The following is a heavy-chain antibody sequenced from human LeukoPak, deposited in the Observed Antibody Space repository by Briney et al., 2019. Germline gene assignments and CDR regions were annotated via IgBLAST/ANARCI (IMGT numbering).Heavy chain of an antibody. CDR2: IYPGDSDT. Sequence: GESLKISCKGSGYSFTSYWIGWVRQLPGKGLEWMGIIYPGDSDTRYSPSFKGQVTISADKSISTAYLQWTSLKGSDTGMYYCARHAGYSSRWYREADYWGQGTLVTVSS. V-gene: IGHV5-51*01. D-gene: IGHD6-19*01. J-gene: IGHJ4*02. CDR1: GYSFTSYW. CDR3: ARHAGYSSRWYREADY.